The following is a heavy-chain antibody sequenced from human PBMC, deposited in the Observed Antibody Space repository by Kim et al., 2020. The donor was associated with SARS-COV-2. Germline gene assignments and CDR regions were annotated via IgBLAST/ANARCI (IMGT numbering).Heavy chain of an antibody. J-gene: IGHJ4*02. CDR2: IYYSGST. V-gene: IGHV4-31*03. CDR3: ARGQLPLLFDY. D-gene: IGHD2-2*01. CDR1: GGSISSGGYY. Sequence: SETLSLTCTVSGGSISSGGYYWSWIRQHPGKGLEWIGYIYYSGSTYYNPSLKSRVTISVDTSKNQFSLKLSSVTAAATAVYYCARGQLPLLFDYWGQGTLVTVSS.